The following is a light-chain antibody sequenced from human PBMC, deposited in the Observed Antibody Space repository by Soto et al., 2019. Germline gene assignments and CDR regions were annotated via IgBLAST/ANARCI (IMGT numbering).Light chain of an antibody. CDR3: QQSCSAHPWT. V-gene: IGKV3-20*01. J-gene: IGKJ1*01. CDR2: GAS. Sequence: EIVLTQSPGTLSLSPGERATLSCRASQSVSSSYLAWYHQKPGQAPRLLIYGASSRATGITDRFSGSGSGTDFTITISRLEPEDFAVYYCQQSCSAHPWTFGQGTKVEIK. CDR1: QSVSSSY.